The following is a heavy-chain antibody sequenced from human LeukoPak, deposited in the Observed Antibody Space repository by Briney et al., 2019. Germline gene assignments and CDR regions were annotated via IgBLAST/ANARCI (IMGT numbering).Heavy chain of an antibody. D-gene: IGHD3-10*01. CDR2: IYYSGST. Sequence: SETLSLTCTVSGGSISSGGYYWSWIRQHPGKGLEWIGYIYYSGSTYYNPSLKSRVTISVDTSKNQFSLKLSSVTAADTAVYYCARYPWFGATQEAFDIWGQGTMVTVSS. V-gene: IGHV4-31*03. J-gene: IGHJ3*02. CDR3: ARYPWFGATQEAFDI. CDR1: GGSISSGGYY.